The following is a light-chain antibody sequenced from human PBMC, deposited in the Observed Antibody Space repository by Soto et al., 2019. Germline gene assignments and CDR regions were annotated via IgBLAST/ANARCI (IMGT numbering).Light chain of an antibody. Sequence: VLTQPPSASGSPGQSVTISCTGTSSDVGGYNYVSWYQQHPGKAPKLMIYEVSKRPSGVPDRFSGSKSGNTASLTVSGLQAEDEADYYCSSYAGSNNLVVFGGGTKLTVL. CDR1: SSDVGGYNY. J-gene: IGLJ2*01. V-gene: IGLV2-8*01. CDR2: EVS. CDR3: SSYAGSNNLVV.